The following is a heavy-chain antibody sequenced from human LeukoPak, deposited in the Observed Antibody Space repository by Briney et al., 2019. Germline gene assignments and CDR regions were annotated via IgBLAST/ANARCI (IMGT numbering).Heavy chain of an antibody. CDR1: GVTVSSNY. V-gene: IGHV3-21*01. Sequence: GGSLRLSCSASGVTVSSNYMSWVRQAPGKGLEWVSSISSSSSYIYYADSVKGRFTISRDNAKNSLYLQMNSLRAEDTAVYYCARDQFCSSTSCWGYYYYMDVWGKGTTVTISS. CDR2: ISSSSSYI. J-gene: IGHJ6*03. CDR3: ARDQFCSSTSCWGYYYYMDV. D-gene: IGHD2-2*01.